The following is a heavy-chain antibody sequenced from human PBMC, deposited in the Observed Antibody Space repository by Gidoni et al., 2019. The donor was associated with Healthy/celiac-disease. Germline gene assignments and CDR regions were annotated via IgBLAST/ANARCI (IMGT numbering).Heavy chain of an antibody. V-gene: IGHV4-59*01. Sequence: QVQLQESGPGLVKPSETLSLTCTVSGCSISGYYWSWIRQPPGKGMEWIGYIYYSGSTNYNPSLKSRVTISVDTSKNQFSLKLSSVTAADTAVYYCARVDTAMVRYFDYWGQGTLVTVSS. D-gene: IGHD5-18*01. J-gene: IGHJ4*02. CDR3: ARVDTAMVRYFDY. CDR2: IYYSGST. CDR1: GCSISGYY.